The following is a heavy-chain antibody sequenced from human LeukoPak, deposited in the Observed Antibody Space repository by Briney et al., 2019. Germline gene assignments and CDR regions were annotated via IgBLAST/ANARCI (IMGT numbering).Heavy chain of an antibody. CDR1: GGSISSHY. Sequence: PSETLSLTCTVSGGSISSHYWSWIRQPPGKGLEWIGYIYYSGSTNYNPSLKSRVTISVDTSKNQFSLKLSSVTAADTAVYYCARFGYSSSHNWFDPWGQGTLVTVSS. CDR2: IYYSGST. V-gene: IGHV4-59*11. D-gene: IGHD6-13*01. J-gene: IGHJ5*02. CDR3: ARFGYSSSHNWFDP.